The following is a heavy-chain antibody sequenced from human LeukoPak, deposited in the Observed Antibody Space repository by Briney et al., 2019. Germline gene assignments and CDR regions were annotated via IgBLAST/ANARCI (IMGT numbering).Heavy chain of an antibody. J-gene: IGHJ5*02. CDR2: TYYRSKWYN. D-gene: IGHD6-19*01. CDR1: GDSVSSNSAA. V-gene: IGHV6-1*01. CDR3: ARDMPYSSGSGAAPNWFDP. Sequence: SQTLSLTCAISGDSVSSNSAAWNWIRQSPSRGLEWLGRTYYRSKWYNDYAVSVKSRITINPDTSKNQFSLQLNSVTPEDTAVYYCARDMPYSSGSGAAPNWFDPWGQGTLVTVSS.